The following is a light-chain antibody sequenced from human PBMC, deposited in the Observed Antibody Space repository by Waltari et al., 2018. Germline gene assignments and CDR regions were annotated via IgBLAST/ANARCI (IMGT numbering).Light chain of an antibody. CDR1: SRHTTNT. CDR2: VNSDGSH. CDR3: QTGGHGTWV. Sequence: QLVLTQSPSASAPLGASVKLTCTLSSRHTTNTIAWPQQHPKKGPRYLMKVNSDGSHNKGDKIPERFSGSSSGAERYLTISSLQSEDEADYYCQTGGHGTWVFGGGTKLTVL. J-gene: IGLJ3*02. V-gene: IGLV4-69*01.